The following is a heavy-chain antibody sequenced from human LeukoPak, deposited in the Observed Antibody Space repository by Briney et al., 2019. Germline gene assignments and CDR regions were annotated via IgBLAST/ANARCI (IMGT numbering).Heavy chain of an antibody. CDR1: GFTFSSYW. CDR2: IDTDGSNT. J-gene: IGHJ4*02. Sequence: PGGSLRLSCAASGFTFSSYWMHWVRQAPGKGLVWVSRIDTDGSNTGYADSVKGRFTISRDNAKNTVYLQINSLRAEDTALYYCARAMLDSSGRDYWGQGTLVTVPS. V-gene: IGHV3-74*01. D-gene: IGHD3-22*01. CDR3: ARAMLDSSGRDY.